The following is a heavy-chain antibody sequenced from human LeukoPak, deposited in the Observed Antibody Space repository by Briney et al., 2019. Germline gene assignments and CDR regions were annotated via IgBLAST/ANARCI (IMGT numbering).Heavy chain of an antibody. V-gene: IGHV1-46*01. CDR1: GYTFTSYY. Sequence: ASLKVSCKASGYTFTSYYMHWVRQAPGQGLEWMGIINPIGGSTSYAQKFQGRVTMTRDTSTSTVYMELSSLRSEDTAVYCCAREREYSYGYGYWGQGTLVTVSS. CDR3: AREREYSYGYGY. D-gene: IGHD5-18*01. CDR2: INPIGGST. J-gene: IGHJ4*02.